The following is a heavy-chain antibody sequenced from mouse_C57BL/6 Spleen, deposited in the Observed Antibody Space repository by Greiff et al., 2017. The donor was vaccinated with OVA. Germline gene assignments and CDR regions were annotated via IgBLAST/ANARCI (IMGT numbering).Heavy chain of an antibody. CDR2: IHPNSGST. J-gene: IGHJ4*01. V-gene: IGHV1-64*01. Sequence: QVQLQQSGAELVKPGASVKLSCKASGYTFTSYWMHWVKQRPGQGLEWIGMIHPNSGSTNYNEKFKSKATLTVDKSSSTAYMQLSSLTSEDSAVYYCARSLYYYGSSYDYYAMDYWGQGTSVTVSS. D-gene: IGHD1-1*01. CDR3: ARSLYYYGSSYDYYAMDY. CDR1: GYTFTSYW.